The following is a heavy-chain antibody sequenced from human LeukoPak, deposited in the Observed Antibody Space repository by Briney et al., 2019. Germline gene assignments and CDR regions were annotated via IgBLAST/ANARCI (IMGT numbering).Heavy chain of an antibody. CDR1: VGTFSSYA. V-gene: IGHV1-69*06. J-gene: IGHJ6*03. Sequence: SVKVSCKASVGTFSSYAISCVRQAPGQGLEWMGGIIPIFVTVNYAQKLQGRVTITADKSTSTAYMELSSLRYEDTVVYYCARYLFRFLEWSYRSYYYYYMDVWGKGTTVTVSS. CDR3: ARYLFRFLEWSYRSYYYYYMDV. CDR2: IIPIFVTV. D-gene: IGHD3-3*01.